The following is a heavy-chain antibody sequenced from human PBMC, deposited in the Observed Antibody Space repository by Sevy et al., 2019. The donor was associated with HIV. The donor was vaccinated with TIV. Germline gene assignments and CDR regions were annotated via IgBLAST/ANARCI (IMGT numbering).Heavy chain of an antibody. CDR2: IIPIFGTA. CDR3: ASERQQPLAHYYYYGMDV. D-gene: IGHD1-1*01. Sequence: ASVKVSCKASGGTFSSYAISWVRQAPGQGLEWMGGIIPIFGTANYAQKFQGRVTITADESTSTAYMELSSLRSEDTAVYYCASERQQPLAHYYYYGMDVWGQGTTVTVSS. CDR1: GGTFSSYA. V-gene: IGHV1-69*13. J-gene: IGHJ6*02.